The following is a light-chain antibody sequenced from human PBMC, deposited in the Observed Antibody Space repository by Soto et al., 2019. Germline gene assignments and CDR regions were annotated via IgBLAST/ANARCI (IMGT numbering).Light chain of an antibody. V-gene: IGKV1-27*01. CDR3: QNDESDPIT. CDR2: AAA. CDR1: QGINNY. J-gene: IGKJ5*01. Sequence: DIQMTQSPSSLSASVGSRVSITCRASQGINNYLAWYQQKPGKVPKVLIYAAATLQPGVPSRFSGSGSGTDCNLTIRSLQPDDIATYYWQNDESDPITFGQGTRLEIK.